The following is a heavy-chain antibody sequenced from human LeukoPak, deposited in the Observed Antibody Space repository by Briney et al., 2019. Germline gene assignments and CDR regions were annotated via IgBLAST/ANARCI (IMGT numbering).Heavy chain of an antibody. CDR1: GFTVRNYA. J-gene: IGHJ4*02. V-gene: IGHV3-23*01. Sequence: PGGSLRLSCAASGFTVRNYAMAWVRQAPGKGLEWVPSIGGDGHSTNYAGSVRGRFTLSRDSSKNILYLQMNSLRVEDTAVYYCAHPTGNGWFYFPYWGQGTLVTVSS. CDR3: AHPTGNGWFYFPY. CDR2: IGGDGHST. D-gene: IGHD1-1*01.